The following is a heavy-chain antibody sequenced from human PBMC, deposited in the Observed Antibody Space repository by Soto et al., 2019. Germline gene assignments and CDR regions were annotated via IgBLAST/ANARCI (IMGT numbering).Heavy chain of an antibody. CDR3: TTDSDYYDSSENAHRFDY. V-gene: IGHV3-15*07. D-gene: IGHD3-22*01. Sequence: PGGSLRLSCAASGFTFSNAWMNWVRQAPGKGLEWVGRIKSKTDGGTTDYAAPVKGRFTISRDDSKNTLYLQMNSLKTEDTAVYYCTTDSDYYDSSENAHRFDYWGQGTLVTVSS. J-gene: IGHJ4*02. CDR2: IKSKTDGGTT. CDR1: GFTFSNAW.